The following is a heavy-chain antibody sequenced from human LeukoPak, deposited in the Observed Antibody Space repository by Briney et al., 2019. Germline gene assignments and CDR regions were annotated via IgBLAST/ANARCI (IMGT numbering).Heavy chain of an antibody. J-gene: IGHJ6*03. CDR1: GFTFSSYG. Sequence: PGGSLRLSCAASGFTFSSYGMHWVRQAPGKGLEWVAVISYHGRNENYADSVKGRFTISRDNSKNTLDLQMNSLRAEDTAVYYCARDPYSGSYGDYYYYYMDVWGKGTTVTISS. CDR2: ISYHGRNE. CDR3: ARDPYSGSYGDYYYYYMDV. D-gene: IGHD1-26*01. V-gene: IGHV3-30*03.